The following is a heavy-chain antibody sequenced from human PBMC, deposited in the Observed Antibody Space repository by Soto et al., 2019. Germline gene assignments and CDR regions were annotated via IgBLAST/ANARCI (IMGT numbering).Heavy chain of an antibody. Sequence: EVQLLDSGGGLVQPGGSLRLSCAASGFTFSSYAMNWVRQAPGKGLEWGSVISGSGDSTYYADSVKGRFTISRDNSKITLYLHMNSLRTEDTAVYYCPRRGPGTYFDYWGQGTLVTVSS. V-gene: IGHV3-23*01. CDR1: GFTFSSYA. J-gene: IGHJ4*02. CDR3: PRRGPGTYFDY. D-gene: IGHD6-13*01. CDR2: ISGSGDST.